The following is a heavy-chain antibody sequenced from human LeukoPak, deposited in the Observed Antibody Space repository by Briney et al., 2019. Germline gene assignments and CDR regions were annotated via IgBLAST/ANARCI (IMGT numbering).Heavy chain of an antibody. D-gene: IGHD6-19*01. J-gene: IGHJ4*02. CDR3: AKSRSGWYYSSY. V-gene: IGHV3-23*01. CDR1: GFTFSSYA. CDR2: ISGSGGST. Sequence: GGSLRLSCAASGFTFSSYAMSWVRQAPGKGLEWASVISGSGGSTDYADSVKGRFTISRDNSKNTLYLQMNSLRAGDTAVYYCAKSRSGWYYSSYWGQGTLVTVSS.